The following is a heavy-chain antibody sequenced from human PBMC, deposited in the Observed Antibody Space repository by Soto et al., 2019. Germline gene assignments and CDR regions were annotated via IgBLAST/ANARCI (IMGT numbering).Heavy chain of an antibody. CDR2: ISSSGTST. J-gene: IGHJ4*02. V-gene: IGHV3-11*01. Sequence: QVQLVESGGDLVKPGGSLRLSCVVSGFSLSDYYMGWLRQAPGQGLEWVGYISSSGTSTFNVDSVKGRFTIPRDNVKNSLFLQMESVKVEDTGMYYCARVVGRRFLDYWGQGTLVTVSP. CDR3: ARVVGRRFLDY. D-gene: IGHD1-1*01. CDR1: GFSLSDYY.